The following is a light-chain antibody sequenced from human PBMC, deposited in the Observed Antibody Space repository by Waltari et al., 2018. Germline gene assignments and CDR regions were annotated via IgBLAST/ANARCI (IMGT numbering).Light chain of an antibody. CDR3: SSYTSSSTWV. J-gene: IGLJ3*02. CDR1: SSDVGGYNY. V-gene: IGLV2-14*01. CDR2: DVS. Sequence: QSALTQPASVSGSPGQSITISCTGTSSDVGGYNYVSWYQKHPGKAPKFLIYDVSQRPSGVSNRCSGSRSGNTASLTISGLQAEHEADYYCSSYTSSSTWVFGGGTKLTVL.